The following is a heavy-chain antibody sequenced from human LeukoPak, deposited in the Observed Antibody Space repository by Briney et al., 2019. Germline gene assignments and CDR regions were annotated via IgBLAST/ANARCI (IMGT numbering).Heavy chain of an antibody. CDR1: GFTFSSYA. J-gene: IGHJ4*02. Sequence: GGSLRLSCAASGFTFSSYAMHWVRQAPGKGLEWIGRIKSDGGTTDYAAPVKGRFTISRDDSKNTLYLQMNSLKAEDTAVYYCTTGLGDYGDYVRCWGQGTLVTVSS. D-gene: IGHD4-17*01. V-gene: IGHV3-15*01. CDR3: TTGLGDYGDYVRC. CDR2: IKSDGGTT.